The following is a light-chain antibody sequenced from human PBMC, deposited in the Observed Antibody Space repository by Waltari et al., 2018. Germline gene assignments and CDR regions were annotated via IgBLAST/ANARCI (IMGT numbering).Light chain of an antibody. CDR1: SSNIGNNY. Sequence: QSVLTQPPSVSAAPGQRVTISCSGGSSNIGNNYVSWYRQFPGTAPKLLIYENPEAPSGIPGRFSGSESGTSATLDITGLQAGDEADYYCGTWDSSLSGAVFGGGTHLTVL. CDR2: ENP. V-gene: IGLV1-51*02. J-gene: IGLJ7*01. CDR3: GTWDSSLSGAV.